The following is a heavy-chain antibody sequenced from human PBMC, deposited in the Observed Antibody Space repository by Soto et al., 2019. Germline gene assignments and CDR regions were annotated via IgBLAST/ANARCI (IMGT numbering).Heavy chain of an antibody. CDR1: GFTFSSYW. J-gene: IGHJ4*02. V-gene: IGHV3-7*01. D-gene: IGHD3-16*01. CDR3: ARWGSGRSAFDY. CDR2: IGQAGSEV. Sequence: HPGGSLRLSCAASGFTFSSYWMSWVRQAPEKGLGWVANIGQAGSEVYYVDSVKGRFIVSRDNAKNSLFLQMKSLRVEDTAVYYCARWGSGRSAFDYWGQGILVTVSS.